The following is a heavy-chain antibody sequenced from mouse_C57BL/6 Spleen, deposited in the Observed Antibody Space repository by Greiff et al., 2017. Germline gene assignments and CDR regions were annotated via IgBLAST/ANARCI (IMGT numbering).Heavy chain of an antibody. CDR2: IHPSDSDT. V-gene: IGHV1-74*01. D-gene: IGHD1-1*01. J-gene: IGHJ1*03. CDR1: GYTFTSYW. Sequence: QVQLQQPGAELVKPGASVKVSCKASGYTFTSYWMHWVKQRPGQGLEWIGRIHPSDSDTNYNQKFKGKAPLTVDKSSSTAYMLLSSLTAEDSAVYYCAMGVMTTVVVVWGTGTTVTVST. CDR3: AMGVMTTVVVV.